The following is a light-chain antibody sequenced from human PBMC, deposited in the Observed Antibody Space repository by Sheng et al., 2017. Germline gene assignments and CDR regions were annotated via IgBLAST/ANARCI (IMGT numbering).Light chain of an antibody. Sequence: DIQMTQSPSSLSASVGDRVTITCRASQSITKYLNWYQEKPGKAPKLLIYGASSLQTGVPPRFSGSGSGSDFTLTIYSLQPEDIATYYCQQSYSVPRTFGQGPRWKSN. CDR2: GAS. CDR3: QQSYSVPRT. J-gene: IGKJ1*01. CDR1: QSITKY. V-gene: IGKV1-39*01.